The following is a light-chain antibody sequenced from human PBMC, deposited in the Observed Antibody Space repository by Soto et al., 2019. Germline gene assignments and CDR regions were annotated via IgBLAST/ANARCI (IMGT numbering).Light chain of an antibody. CDR3: QQRSNWLT. CDR1: QSVSSY. J-gene: IGKJ4*01. V-gene: IGKV3-11*01. Sequence: EIVLTQSPATPSLSPGERATLSCRASQSVSSYLAWYQQKPGQAPRLLIYDASNRATGIPARFSGSGSGTDFTLTISSLEPEDVAVYYCQQRSNWLTFGGGTKVEIK. CDR2: DAS.